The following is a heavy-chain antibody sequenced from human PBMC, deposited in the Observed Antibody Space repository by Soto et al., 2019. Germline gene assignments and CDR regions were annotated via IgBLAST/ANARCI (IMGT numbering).Heavy chain of an antibody. Sequence: PSQTRSLTCTVSGGSISSNSHYWSWIRQHPGKGLEWIGYIYYSGSTYYNPSLKSRVTISVDTSKNQFSLKLSSVTAADTAVYYCAREVPAAMPWFDPWGQGTLVTVSS. D-gene: IGHD2-2*01. CDR3: AREVPAAMPWFDP. CDR2: IYYSGST. CDR1: GGSISSNSHY. V-gene: IGHV4-31*03. J-gene: IGHJ5*02.